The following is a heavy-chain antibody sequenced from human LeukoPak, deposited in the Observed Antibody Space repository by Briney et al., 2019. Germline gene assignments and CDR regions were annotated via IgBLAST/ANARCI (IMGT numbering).Heavy chain of an antibody. V-gene: IGHV3-11*05. Sequence: GGSLRLSCAASGFSFSDYYMTWIRQAPGKGLEWVSHISHTGSYTNYAGSVKGRFTISRDNAKNSLYLQMNSLRVEDTAVYYCARDPDYCTTSSCYVDYFDYWGQGTLVTVSS. D-gene: IGHD2-8*01. CDR1: GFSFSDYY. CDR3: ARDPDYCTTSSCYVDYFDY. CDR2: ISHTGSYT. J-gene: IGHJ4*02.